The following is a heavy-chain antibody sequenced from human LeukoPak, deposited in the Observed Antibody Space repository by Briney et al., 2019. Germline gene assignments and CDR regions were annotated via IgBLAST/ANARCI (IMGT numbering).Heavy chain of an antibody. D-gene: IGHD6-6*01. CDR1: GFTFSSYW. Sequence: PGGSLRLSCAASGFTFSSYWMSWVRQAPGKGLEWVANIKQDGSEKYYVDSVKGRFTISRDNTKNSLYLQMNSLRTEDTAIYYCARSSSSGFDYWGQGNLVTVSS. CDR3: ARSSSSGFDY. J-gene: IGHJ4*02. CDR2: IKQDGSEK. V-gene: IGHV3-7*01.